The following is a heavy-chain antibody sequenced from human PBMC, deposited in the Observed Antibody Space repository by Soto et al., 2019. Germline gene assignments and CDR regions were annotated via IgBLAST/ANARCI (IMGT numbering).Heavy chain of an antibody. Sequence: PGGSLRLSCAASGFAFSSYAMSWVRQAPGKGLDWVSAISGRDARTYYADSVKGRFTISRDNSKNTLFLQMSGLRAEDTALYYCAALTYSSPSLSLCYWGQGP. J-gene: IGHJ4*02. V-gene: IGHV3-23*01. CDR3: AALTYSSPSLSLCY. D-gene: IGHD6-6*01. CDR2: ISGRDART. CDR1: GFAFSSYA.